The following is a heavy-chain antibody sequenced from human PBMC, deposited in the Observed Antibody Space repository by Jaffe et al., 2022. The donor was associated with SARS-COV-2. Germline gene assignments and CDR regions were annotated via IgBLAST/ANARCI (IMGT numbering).Heavy chain of an antibody. D-gene: IGHD3-22*01. CDR2: ISYDGSNK. CDR3: ASAYDSSGSFDY. Sequence: QVQLVESGGGVVQPGRSLRLSCAASGFTFSSYAMHWVRQAPGKGLEWVAVISYDGSNKYYADSVKGRFTISRDNSKNTLYLQMNSLRAEDTAVYYCASAYDSSGSFDYWGQGTLVTVSS. V-gene: IGHV3-30*04. J-gene: IGHJ4*02. CDR1: GFTFSSYA.